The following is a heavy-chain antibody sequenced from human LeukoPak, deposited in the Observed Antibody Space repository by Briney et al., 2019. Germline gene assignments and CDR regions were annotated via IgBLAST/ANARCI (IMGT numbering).Heavy chain of an antibody. V-gene: IGHV4-59*08. Sequence: PSETLSLTCTVSGGSMSSYYWSWIRQPPGKELEWVGFIYYSGSTNYNPSLNSRVTIAVDTSKNQFSLKLSSVTAADTAVYYCARGRGSSYNYYYYMDVWGKGTTVTVSS. J-gene: IGHJ6*03. CDR3: ARGRGSSYNYYYYMDV. CDR2: IYYSGST. D-gene: IGHD6-6*01. CDR1: GGSMSSYY.